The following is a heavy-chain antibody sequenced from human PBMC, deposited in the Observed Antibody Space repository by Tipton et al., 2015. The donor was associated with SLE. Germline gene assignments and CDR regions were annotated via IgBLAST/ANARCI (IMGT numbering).Heavy chain of an antibody. Sequence: TLSLTCTVSGHSITNYYWSWIRQPAGKGLEWIGRIYTSGSTNYNPSLKSRVTISVDTSKNQFSLKLSSVTAADTAVYYCARDESLGIMGATDAFDIWGQGTMVTVSS. CDR3: ARDESLGIMGATDAFDI. CDR1: GHSITNYY. D-gene: IGHD1-26*01. V-gene: IGHV4-4*07. J-gene: IGHJ3*02. CDR2: IYTSGST.